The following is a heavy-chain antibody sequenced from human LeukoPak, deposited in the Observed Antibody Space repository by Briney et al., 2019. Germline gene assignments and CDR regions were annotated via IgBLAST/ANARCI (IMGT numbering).Heavy chain of an antibody. J-gene: IGHJ4*02. CDR3: AKSKQRRKNPNY. Sequence: GSLRLSCAASGFTFSSYAMSWVRQALGKGLEWVSAISGSGGSTYYADSVKGRFTISRDNSKNTLYLQMNSLRAEDTAVYYCAKSKQRRKNPNYWGQGTLVTVSS. CDR2: ISGSGGST. D-gene: IGHD6-25*01. V-gene: IGHV3-23*01. CDR1: GFTFSSYA.